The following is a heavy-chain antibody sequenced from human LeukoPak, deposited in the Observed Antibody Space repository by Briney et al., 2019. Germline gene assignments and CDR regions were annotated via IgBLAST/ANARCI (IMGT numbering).Heavy chain of an antibody. D-gene: IGHD6-6*01. V-gene: IGHV1-18*01. CDR1: GYTFTNYG. CDR3: ARKSTARATSEFDY. Sequence: ASVKVSCKASGYTFTNYGVSWLRQAPGQGLEWMGWISPYNGDTNYAQKFQGRVTMTRDTSISTAYMELSRLTSDDTAVYYCARKSTARATSEFDYWGQGTLVTVSS. J-gene: IGHJ4*02. CDR2: ISPYNGDT.